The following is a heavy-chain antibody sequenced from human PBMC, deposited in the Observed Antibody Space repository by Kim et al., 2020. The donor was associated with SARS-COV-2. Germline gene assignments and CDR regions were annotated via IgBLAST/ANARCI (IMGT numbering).Heavy chain of an antibody. CDR3: ARANTYSSSWSHYYYYGMDV. Sequence: SVKVSCKASGGTFSSYAISWVRQAPGQGLEWMGRIIPILGIANYAQKFQGRVTITADKSTSTAYMELSSLRSEDTAVYYCARANTYSSSWSHYYYYGMDVWGQGTMVTVSS. J-gene: IGHJ6*02. CDR1: GGTFSSYA. CDR2: IIPILGIA. D-gene: IGHD6-13*01. V-gene: IGHV1-69*04.